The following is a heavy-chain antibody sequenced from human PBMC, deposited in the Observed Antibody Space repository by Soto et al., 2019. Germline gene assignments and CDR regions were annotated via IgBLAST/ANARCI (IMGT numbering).Heavy chain of an antibody. CDR2: VTTSGGST. V-gene: IGHV1-46*01. J-gene: IGHJ1*01. CDR1: GYIFTAYS. Sequence: VQLVHSGAEVKKPGASVKVSCTASGYIFTAYSMHWVRQAPGQGLEWMGVVTTSGGSTNYAQKFKGRITMIRDTATSTVYIDMSSLTSKDTAVYYCAPEETCSDSICNSAYFQIWGPGTLVNVSS. CDR3: APEETCSDSICNSAYFQI. D-gene: IGHD3-22*01.